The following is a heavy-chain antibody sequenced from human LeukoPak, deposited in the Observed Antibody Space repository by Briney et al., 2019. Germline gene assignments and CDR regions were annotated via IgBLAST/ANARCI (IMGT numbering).Heavy chain of an antibody. D-gene: IGHD3-22*01. CDR2: IFTSGTT. CDR1: GASISSYY. CDR3: ARHYDKDPFDY. J-gene: IGHJ4*02. V-gene: IGHV4-4*09. Sequence: SETLSLTCTVSGASISSYYWSRIRQPPGKGLEWIGYIFTSGTTSYNPSLKSRVTISVDTSKNQFSLKVSSVTAADTAVYYCARHYDKDPFDYWGQGALVTVSS.